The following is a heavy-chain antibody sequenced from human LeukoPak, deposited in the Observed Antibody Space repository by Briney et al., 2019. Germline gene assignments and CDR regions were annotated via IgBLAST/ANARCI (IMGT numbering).Heavy chain of an antibody. J-gene: IGHJ5*02. V-gene: IGHV3-7*01. CDR2: INQDGSEK. Sequence: GGSLRLSRAASGFTFSSYSMNWVRQAPGKGLEWVANINQDGSEKNFVDSVKGRFTVSKDNARKTVYLQMNSLRAEDTALYYCARENLGSSYNWLDPWGQGTLVTVSS. CDR3: ARENLGSSYNWLDP. D-gene: IGHD1-26*01. CDR1: GFTFSSYS.